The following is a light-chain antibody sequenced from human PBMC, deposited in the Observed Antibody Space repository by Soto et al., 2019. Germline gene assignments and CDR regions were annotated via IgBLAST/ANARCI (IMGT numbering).Light chain of an antibody. CDR1: QSVRSSY. CDR2: GAS. V-gene: IGKV3-20*01. J-gene: IGKJ1*01. CDR3: QQYGSSPWT. Sequence: EIVLTQSPGTLSLSPGERATLSCRASQSVRSSYLAWYQQKPGLAPRLLIYGASSRATGIPDRFSGSGSGTDFTLTISRLEPEDLVVYYCQQYGSSPWTFGQGTKVEIK.